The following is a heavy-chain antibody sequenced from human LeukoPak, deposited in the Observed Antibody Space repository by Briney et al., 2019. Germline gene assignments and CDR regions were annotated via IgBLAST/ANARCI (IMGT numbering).Heavy chain of an antibody. D-gene: IGHD5-18*01. CDR3: ARETVYSYSVFDY. J-gene: IGHJ4*02. CDR2: IIPILGIA. V-gene: IGHV1-69*04. CDR1: GGTFSSYA. Sequence: SVKVSCKASGGTFSSYAISWVRQAPGQGLEWMGRIIPILGIANYAQKLQGRVTITADKSTSTAYMELSSLRSEDTAVYYCARETVYSYSVFDYWGQGTLVTVSS.